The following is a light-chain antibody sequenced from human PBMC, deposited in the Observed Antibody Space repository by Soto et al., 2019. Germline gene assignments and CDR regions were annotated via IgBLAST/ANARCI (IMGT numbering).Light chain of an antibody. CDR3: QQYDSHRGS. Sequence: DIQMTQSPSSLSASVGDRVTITCQASQDISNHLNWYQQKPGKAPKVLIYDASNLETGVPSRFTGSGSGTEFTLTISSLEPDDFATYYCQQYDSHRGSFGQGTKLEIK. CDR1: QDISNH. CDR2: DAS. J-gene: IGKJ2*01. V-gene: IGKV1-33*01.